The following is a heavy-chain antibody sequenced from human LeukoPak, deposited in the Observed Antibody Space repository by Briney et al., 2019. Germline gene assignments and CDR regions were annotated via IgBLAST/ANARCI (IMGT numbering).Heavy chain of an antibody. Sequence: GGTLRLSYAASEFTFSRYGMHWVRQAPAKGLEWVAFIRYDGSDKYCADFVKGRFTISRDNSKNTLYLQMISIRAENTAVYYCAKAGQNSGWVFDPWGQGTLVTVSS. CDR3: AKAGQNSGWVFDP. V-gene: IGHV3-30*02. CDR2: IRYDGSDK. D-gene: IGHD5-12*01. J-gene: IGHJ5*02. CDR1: EFTFSRYG.